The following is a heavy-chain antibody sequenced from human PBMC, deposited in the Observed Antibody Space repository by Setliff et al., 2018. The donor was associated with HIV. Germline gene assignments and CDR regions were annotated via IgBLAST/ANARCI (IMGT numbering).Heavy chain of an antibody. J-gene: IGHJ4*02. Sequence: SETLSLTCFVSGGSLSSYYWSWIRQPPGKGLEWIAYIYYSGGTNYNPSLKSRVTISLDRSKNQFSLKLSSVTAADTAVYYCARTPSRGGFDYWGQGTLVTVSS. V-gene: IGHV4-59*01. CDR1: GGSLSSYY. CDR2: IYYSGGT. D-gene: IGHD3-16*01. CDR3: ARTPSRGGFDY.